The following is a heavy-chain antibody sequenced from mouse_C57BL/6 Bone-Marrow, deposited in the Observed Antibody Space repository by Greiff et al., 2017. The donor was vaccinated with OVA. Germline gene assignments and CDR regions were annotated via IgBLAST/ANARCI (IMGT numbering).Heavy chain of an antibody. V-gene: IGHV2-5*01. J-gene: IGHJ4*01. D-gene: IGHD1-1*01. CDR3: AKTPHITTVVDYYAMDY. CDR2: IWRGGST. Sequence: VQLQESGPGLVQPSQSLSITCTVSGFSLTSYGVHWVRQSPGKGLEWLGVIWRGGSTDYNAAFMSRLSITKDNSKSPVFFIMNSLQADDTTLYYCAKTPHITTVVDYYAMDYWGKGTSVTVSS. CDR1: GFSLTSYG.